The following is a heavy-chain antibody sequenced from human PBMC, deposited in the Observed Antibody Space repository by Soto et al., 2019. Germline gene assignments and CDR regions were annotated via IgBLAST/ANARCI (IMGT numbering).Heavy chain of an antibody. J-gene: IGHJ3*02. CDR2: IYYSGST. Sequence: QVQLQESGPGLVKPSETLSLTCTVSGGSISSYYWSWIRQPPGKGLEWIGYIYYSGSTNYNPSLKSRVTISVDTSKNQFSLKLSSVTAADTAVYYCARRWGGVYDIRGKGTKVTVSS. CDR1: GGSISSYY. V-gene: IGHV4-59*08. D-gene: IGHD1-26*01. CDR3: ARRWGGVYDI.